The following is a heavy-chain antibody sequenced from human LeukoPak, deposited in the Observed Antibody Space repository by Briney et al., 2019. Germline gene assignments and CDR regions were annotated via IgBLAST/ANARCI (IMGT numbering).Heavy chain of an antibody. D-gene: IGHD1-26*01. CDR2: INSDGSST. CDR1: GLTFGSYW. Sequence: GGSLRLSCAASGLTFGSYWMNWVRQAPGKGLVWVSRINSDGSSTSYADSVKGRFTISRDNAKNTLYLQMNSLRAEDTAVYYCARDRYSGSYSDYWGQGTLVTVSS. V-gene: IGHV3-74*01. CDR3: ARDRYSGSYSDY. J-gene: IGHJ4*02.